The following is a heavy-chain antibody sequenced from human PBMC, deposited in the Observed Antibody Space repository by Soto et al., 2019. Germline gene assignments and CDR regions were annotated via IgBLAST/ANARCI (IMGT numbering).Heavy chain of an antibody. CDR3: ARGRRYCSSTSCFSNWFDP. CDR1: GGSISSSSYY. J-gene: IGHJ5*02. D-gene: IGHD2-2*01. Sequence: SETLSLTCTVSGGSISSSSYYWGWIRQPPGKGLEWIGSIYYSGSTYYNPSLKSRVTISVDTSKNQFSLKLSSVTAADTAVYYCARGRRYCSSTSCFSNWFDPWGQGTLVTVSS. V-gene: IGHV4-39*07. CDR2: IYYSGST.